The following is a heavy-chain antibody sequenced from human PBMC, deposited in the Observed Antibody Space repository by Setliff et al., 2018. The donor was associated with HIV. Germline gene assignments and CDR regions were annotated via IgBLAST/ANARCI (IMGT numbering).Heavy chain of an antibody. D-gene: IGHD1-7*01. J-gene: IGHJ4*02. V-gene: IGHV4-39*07. CDR2: IYHSGST. CDR3: ATYNWNFIVGY. Sequence: PSETLSLTCSVSGDSISDTTYYWGWIRQPPGKGLEWIGNIYHSGSTLYKPSLKSRVTISLDMSTSQFSLRLSSVTAADTAVYYCATYNWNFIVGYWGQGTLVTVSS. CDR1: GDSISDTTYY.